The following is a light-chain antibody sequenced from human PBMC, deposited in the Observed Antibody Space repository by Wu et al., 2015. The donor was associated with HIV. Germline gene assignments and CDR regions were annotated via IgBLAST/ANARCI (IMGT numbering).Light chain of an antibody. V-gene: IGKV1-8*01. CDR2: AAS. J-gene: IGKJ1*01. CDR3: QQYYSYPRT. Sequence: AIRVTQSPSSLSASTGDRVTITCRASQGISSYLAWYHQKPGKAPKLLIYAASTLQSGVPSRFSGSGSGTDFTLTISCLQSEDFATYYCQQYYSYPRTFGQGT. CDR1: QGISSY.